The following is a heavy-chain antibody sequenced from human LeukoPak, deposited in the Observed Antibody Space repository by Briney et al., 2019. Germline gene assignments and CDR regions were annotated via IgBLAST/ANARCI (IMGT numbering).Heavy chain of an antibody. V-gene: IGHV3-30*04. CDR3: AKATGYLL. CDR1: GFTFSSYA. Sequence: PGGSLRLSCAASGFTFSSYAMHWVRQAPGKGLEWVAVISYDGSNKYYADSVKGRFTISRDNSENTLFLRMNSLRAEDTAVYYCAKATGYLLWGQGTLVIVSS. J-gene: IGHJ4*02. CDR2: ISYDGSNK. D-gene: IGHD1-14*01.